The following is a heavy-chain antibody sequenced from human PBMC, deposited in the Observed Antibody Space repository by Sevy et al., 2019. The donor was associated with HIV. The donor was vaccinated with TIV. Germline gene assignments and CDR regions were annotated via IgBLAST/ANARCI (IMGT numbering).Heavy chain of an antibody. D-gene: IGHD3-10*01. J-gene: IGHJ4*02. V-gene: IGHV1-2*06. Sequence: ASVKVSCKASGYTFTGYYMHWVRQAPGQGLEWMGRINPNSGGTNYAQKFQGRVTMTRDTSISTAYMELSRLRSDDTAMYYCARARTMVQGVDFDYWGQGTLVTVSS. CDR3: ARARTMVQGVDFDY. CDR1: GYTFTGYY. CDR2: INPNSGGT.